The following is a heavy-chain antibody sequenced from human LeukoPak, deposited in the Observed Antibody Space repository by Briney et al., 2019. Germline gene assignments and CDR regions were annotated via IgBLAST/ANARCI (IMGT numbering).Heavy chain of an antibody. D-gene: IGHD1-1*01. V-gene: IGHV4-61*02. Sequence: PSETLSLTCTVSGVSISNGAYYWTWIRQPAGKGLEWIGRFFPSGSTNYNPSLKSRVTISVDTPKSQFSLKLSSVTAADTAVYYCARDPGTAWGFDIWGQGTIVSVSS. CDR3: ARDPGTAWGFDI. J-gene: IGHJ3*02. CDR2: FFPSGST. CDR1: GVSISNGAYY.